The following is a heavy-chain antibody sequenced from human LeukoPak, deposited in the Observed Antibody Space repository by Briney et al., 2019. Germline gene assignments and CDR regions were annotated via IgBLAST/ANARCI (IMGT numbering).Heavy chain of an antibody. CDR2: ISSSSSTI. Sequence: PGGSLRLSCAASGFTFSSYSMNWVRQAPGKGLEWVSYISSSSSTIYYADSVKGRFTISRDNAKNSLCLQMNSLRAEDTAVYYCARDVASYWGQGTLVTVSS. V-gene: IGHV3-48*01. J-gene: IGHJ4*02. CDR3: ARDVASY. D-gene: IGHD2-21*01. CDR1: GFTFSSYS.